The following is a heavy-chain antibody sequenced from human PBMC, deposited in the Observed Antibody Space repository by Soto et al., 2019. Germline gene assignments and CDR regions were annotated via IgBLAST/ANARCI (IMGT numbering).Heavy chain of an antibody. CDR1: GYTFTTYG. CDR3: ARGPPIRPKDIGYYYYMDV. J-gene: IGHJ6*03. Sequence: ASVKVSCKASGYTFTTYGISWVRQAPGQGLEWMGWINPNSGGTNYAQKFQGWVTMTRDTSISTAYMELSRLRSDDTAVYYCARGPPIRPKDIGYYYYMDVWGKGTTVTVSS. D-gene: IGHD2-2*02. CDR2: INPNSGGT. V-gene: IGHV1-2*04.